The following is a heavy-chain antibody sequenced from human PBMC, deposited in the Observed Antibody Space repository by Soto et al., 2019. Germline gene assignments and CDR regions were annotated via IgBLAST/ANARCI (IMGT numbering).Heavy chain of an antibody. CDR3: ASRGYYDSSGYYPLNY. D-gene: IGHD3-22*01. CDR1: GGTFSSYA. J-gene: IGHJ4*02. V-gene: IGHV1-69*01. CDR2: IIPIFGTA. Sequence: ASVKVSCKSSGGTFSSYAISWVRQAPGQGLEWMGGIIPIFGTANYAQKFQGRVTITADESTSTAYMELSSLRSEDTAVYYCASRGYYDSSGYYPLNYWGQGTLVTFSS.